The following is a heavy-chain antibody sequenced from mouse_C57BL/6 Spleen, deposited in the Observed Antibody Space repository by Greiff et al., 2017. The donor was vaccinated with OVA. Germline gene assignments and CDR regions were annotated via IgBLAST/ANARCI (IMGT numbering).Heavy chain of an antibody. J-gene: IGHJ3*01. CDR3: ARGAYDGYFSWFAY. V-gene: IGHV1-26*01. D-gene: IGHD2-3*01. CDR2: INPNNGGT. CDR1: GYTFTDYY. Sequence: VQLQQSGPELVKPGASVKISCKASGYTFTDYYMNWVKQSHGKSLEWIGDINPNNGGTSYNQKFKGKATLTVDKSSSTAYMELRSLTSEDSAVYYCARGAYDGYFSWFAYWGQGTLVTVSA.